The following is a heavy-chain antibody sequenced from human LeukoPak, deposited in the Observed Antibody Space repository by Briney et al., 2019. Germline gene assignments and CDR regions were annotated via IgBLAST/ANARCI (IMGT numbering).Heavy chain of an antibody. Sequence: GGSLRLSCAASGFTFSSYSMNWVRQAPGKGLEGVSYISYSSSIRYYADSVRGGFTISRENAKNSLYLQMNSLRVEDTAVYYCARNMYPSGWYRLGYWGQGTLVTVSS. CDR1: GFTFSSYS. V-gene: IGHV3-48*01. J-gene: IGHJ4*02. CDR2: ISYSSSIR. D-gene: IGHD6-19*01. CDR3: ARNMYPSGWYRLGY.